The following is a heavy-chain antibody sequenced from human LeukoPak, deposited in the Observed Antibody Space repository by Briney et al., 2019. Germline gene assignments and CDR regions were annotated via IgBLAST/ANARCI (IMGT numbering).Heavy chain of an antibody. J-gene: IGHJ6*02. Sequence: SGPTLVKPSETLSLTCTVSGGSISSYYWSWIRQPAGKGLEWIGRIYTSGSTNYNHSLKSRVTMSVDTSKNQFSLKLSSVTAADTAVYYCARDPWLAAAGYYYYGMDVWGQGTTVTVSS. V-gene: IGHV4-4*07. D-gene: IGHD6-13*01. CDR2: IYTSGST. CDR3: ARDPWLAAAGYYYYGMDV. CDR1: GGSISSYY.